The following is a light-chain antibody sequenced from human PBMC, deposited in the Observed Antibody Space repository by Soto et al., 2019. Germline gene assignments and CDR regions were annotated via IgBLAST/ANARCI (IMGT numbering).Light chain of an antibody. Sequence: AIQMTQSPSSLSASVGDRVTITCRASQDIKNELGWYQQKPGKAPNVLIYAASPLLSGVPSRFSGAGSGTDFTLTISSLQPEDFATYYCLQDHNYPRTFGQGTRVEIK. CDR2: AAS. CDR1: QDIKNE. CDR3: LQDHNYPRT. V-gene: IGKV1-6*01. J-gene: IGKJ1*01.